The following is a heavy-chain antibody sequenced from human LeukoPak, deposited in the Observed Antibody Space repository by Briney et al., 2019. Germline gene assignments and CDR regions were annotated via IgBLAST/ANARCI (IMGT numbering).Heavy chain of an antibody. J-gene: IGHJ4*02. Sequence: GGSLRLSCAASGFTFSDYHMGWIRQAPGQGLEWISYISANGITTYYADSVKGRFTISRDNARNSLSLYMNFLRAEDTAVYYCASSLNTVIISPYYFDYWGKGTLVTVSS. CDR1: GFTFSDYH. CDR3: ASSLNTVIISPYYFDY. V-gene: IGHV3-11*04. CDR2: ISANGITT. D-gene: IGHD4-11*01.